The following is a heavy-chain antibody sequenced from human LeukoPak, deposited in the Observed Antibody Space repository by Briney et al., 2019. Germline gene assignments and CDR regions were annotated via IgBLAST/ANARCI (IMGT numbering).Heavy chain of an antibody. D-gene: IGHD5-18*01. V-gene: IGHV3-23*01. J-gene: IGHJ4*02. CDR1: GFTFSSYE. CDR3: AKNGIELNPEPFYFDY. CDR2: ISGSGGST. Sequence: PGGSLRLSCAASGFTFSSYEMNWVRQAPGKGLEWVSAISGSGGSTYYADSVKGRFTISRDNSKNTLYLQMNSLRAEDTAVYYCAKNGIELNPEPFYFDYWGQGTLVTVSS.